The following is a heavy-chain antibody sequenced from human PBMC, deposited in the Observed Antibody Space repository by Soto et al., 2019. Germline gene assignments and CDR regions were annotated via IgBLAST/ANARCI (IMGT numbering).Heavy chain of an antibody. CDR2: IIPIFGTA. J-gene: IGHJ6*02. Sequence: SVKVSCKASAGTFSSYAISWVRQAPRQGLEWMGGIIPIFGTANYAQKFQGRVTITADESTSTAYMELSSLRSEDTAVYYCASGRYYERVGMDVWGQGTTVTVSS. V-gene: IGHV1-69*13. CDR1: AGTFSSYA. D-gene: IGHD1-26*01. CDR3: ASGRYYERVGMDV.